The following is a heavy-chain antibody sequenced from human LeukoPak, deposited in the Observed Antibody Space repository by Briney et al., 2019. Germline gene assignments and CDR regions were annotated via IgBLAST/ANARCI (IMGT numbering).Heavy chain of an antibody. CDR2: IYYSGST. V-gene: IGHV4-59*01. CDR1: GGSTSSYY. D-gene: IGHD2-15*01. CDR3: ARDLPYCSGGSCST. Sequence: SETLSLTCTVSGGSTSSYYWSWLRQPPGKGLEWIGYIYYSGSTNYNPSLKSRVTISVDTSKNQFSLKLSSATAADTAVYYCARDLPYCSGGSCSTWGQGTLVTVSS. J-gene: IGHJ5*02.